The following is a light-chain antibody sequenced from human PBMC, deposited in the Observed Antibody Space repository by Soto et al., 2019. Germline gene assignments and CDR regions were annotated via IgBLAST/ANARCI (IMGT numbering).Light chain of an antibody. CDR3: PQRSNWPP. Sequence: EIVLTQSPATLSLSQGERVTLSCRPSLSVSSYLAWYQQKPGQPPRLLIYDASNTATGILARFPGSWSVSDFTLTFSSLEPEDFAVYSCPQRSNWPPFAPGTKVDIK. CDR2: DAS. J-gene: IGKJ3*01. CDR1: LSVSSY. V-gene: IGKV3-11*01.